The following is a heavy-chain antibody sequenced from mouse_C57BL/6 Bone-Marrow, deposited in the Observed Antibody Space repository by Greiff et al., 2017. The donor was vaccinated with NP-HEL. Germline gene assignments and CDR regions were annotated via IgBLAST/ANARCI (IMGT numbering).Heavy chain of an antibody. CDR3: ARLRLRRAY. CDR2: IHPNSGST. Sequence: QVQLKQPGAELVKPGASVKLSCKASGYTFTSYWMHWVKQRPGQGLEWIGMIHPNSGSTNYNEKFKSKATLTVDKSSSTAYMQLSSLTSEDSAVYYCARLRLRRAYWGQGTLVTVSA. CDR1: GYTFTSYW. D-gene: IGHD2-4*01. V-gene: IGHV1-64*01. J-gene: IGHJ3*01.